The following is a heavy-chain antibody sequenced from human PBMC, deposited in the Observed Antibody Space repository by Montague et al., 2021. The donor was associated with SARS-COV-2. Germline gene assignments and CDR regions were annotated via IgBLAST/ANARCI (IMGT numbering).Heavy chain of an antibody. CDR3: ARAIVDVTMMVVVMTGVEHYFDF. D-gene: IGHD3-22*01. Sequence: SETLSLTCAVSGDSIIRTDCWSWVRQPPGKGLEWIGEIYDSRNTNYNPSLKSRVTISVDMSNNQFSLELSSVTAADTAVYYCARAIVDVTMMVVVMTGVEHYFDFWGQGTLVTVSS. V-gene: IGHV4-4*02. CDR1: GDSIIRTDC. J-gene: IGHJ4*02. CDR2: IYDSRNT.